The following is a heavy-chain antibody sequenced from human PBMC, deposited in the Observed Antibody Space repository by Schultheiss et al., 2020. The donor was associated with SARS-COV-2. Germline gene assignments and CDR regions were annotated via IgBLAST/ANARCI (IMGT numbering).Heavy chain of an antibody. CDR1: GYTFTGYY. Sequence: ASVKVSCKASGYTFTGYYVHWVRQAPGQGLEWMGWINPNSGGTNYAQKFQGRVTMTTDTSTSTAYMELRSLRSDDTAVYYCARDGQEYSNGDYWGQGTLVTVSS. CDR2: INPNSGGT. CDR3: ARDGQEYSNGDY. V-gene: IGHV1-2*02. J-gene: IGHJ4*02. D-gene: IGHD4-11*01.